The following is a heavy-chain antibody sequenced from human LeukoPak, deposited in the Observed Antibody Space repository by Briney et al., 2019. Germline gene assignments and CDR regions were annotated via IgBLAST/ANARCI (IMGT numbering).Heavy chain of an antibody. CDR2: THYSGST. V-gene: IGHV4-59*12. D-gene: IGHD3-10*01. Sequence: PSETLSLTCTVSGASIGSYYWSWLRQPPGKGLEHIGYTHYSGSTNYNPSLKSQVTISVDTSKNQFSLKMSSVTAADTAVYYCAREGYGSGSYYAETTFDYWGQGTLVTVSS. J-gene: IGHJ4*02. CDR1: GASIGSYY. CDR3: AREGYGSGSYYAETTFDY.